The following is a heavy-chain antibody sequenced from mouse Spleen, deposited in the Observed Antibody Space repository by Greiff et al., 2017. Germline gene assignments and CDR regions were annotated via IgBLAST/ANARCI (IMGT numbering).Heavy chain of an antibody. D-gene: IGHD1-1*01. V-gene: IGHV1-59*01. CDR1: GYTFTSYW. CDR3: ARRDSSYGAY. Sequence: QVQLQQPGAELVRPGTSVKLSCKASGYTFTSYWMHWVKQRPGQGLEWIGVIDPSDSYTNYNQKFKGKATLTVDTSSSTAYMQLSSLTSEDSAVYYCARRDSSYGAYWGQGTLVTVSA. CDR2: IDPSDSYT. J-gene: IGHJ3*01.